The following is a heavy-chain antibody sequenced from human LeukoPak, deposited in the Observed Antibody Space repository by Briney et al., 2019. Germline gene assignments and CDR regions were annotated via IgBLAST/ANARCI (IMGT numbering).Heavy chain of an antibody. Sequence: GGSLRLSCAASGFTFSSYEMNWVRQAPGKGLEWVSSISSSSSYIYYADSVKGRFTISRDNAKNSLYLQMNSLRAEDTAVYYCARGLEVATIPSDAFDIWGQGTMVTVSS. J-gene: IGHJ3*02. CDR1: GFTFSSYE. V-gene: IGHV3-21*01. D-gene: IGHD5-24*01. CDR2: ISSSSSYI. CDR3: ARGLEVATIPSDAFDI.